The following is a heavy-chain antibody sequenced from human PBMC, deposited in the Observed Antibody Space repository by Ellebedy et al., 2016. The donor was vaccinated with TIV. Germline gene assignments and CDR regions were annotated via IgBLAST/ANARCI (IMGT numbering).Heavy chain of an antibody. Sequence: GESLKISCAASGFTFSSYSMSWVRQAPGKGLEWVSYIGTSRSTIYYADSVKGRFTISRDNAKNSLYLQMNSMRDEDTAVYYCGSSSRGYSGVYMDVWGQGTTVTVSS. CDR2: IGTSRSTI. CDR1: GFTFSSYS. J-gene: IGHJ6*02. V-gene: IGHV3-48*02. CDR3: GSSSRGYSGVYMDV. D-gene: IGHD5-12*01.